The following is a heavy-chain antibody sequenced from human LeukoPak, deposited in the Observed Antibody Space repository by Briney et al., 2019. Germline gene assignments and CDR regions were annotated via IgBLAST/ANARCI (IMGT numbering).Heavy chain of an antibody. J-gene: IGHJ4*02. V-gene: IGHV4-59*12. CDR2: IYYSGST. CDR1: GGSINSYY. CDR3: AKILELRAFDY. D-gene: IGHD1-7*01. Sequence: SETLSLTCIVSGGSINSYYWSWIRQPPGTGLEWIGYIYYSGSTNYNPSLKSRVTISVDTSKNQFSLKLSSVTAADTAVYYCAKILELRAFDYWGQGTLVTVSS.